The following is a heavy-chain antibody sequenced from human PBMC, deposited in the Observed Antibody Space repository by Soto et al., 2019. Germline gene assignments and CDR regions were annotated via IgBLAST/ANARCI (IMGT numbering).Heavy chain of an antibody. CDR3: ASFTLGWLGGRMDV. CDR1: GYTFTSYC. Sequence: QVHLVQSGAEVKKPGASVKVSCKASGYTFTSYCIRWVRQAPGQWLEWMGWISAYNGNTNYAQKLQGRVTMTTDTSTSRAYLELRSLRSDDTSVYYCASFTLGWLGGRMDVWGQGTTVTVSS. V-gene: IGHV1-18*01. CDR2: ISAYNGNT. J-gene: IGHJ6*02. D-gene: IGHD3-10*01.